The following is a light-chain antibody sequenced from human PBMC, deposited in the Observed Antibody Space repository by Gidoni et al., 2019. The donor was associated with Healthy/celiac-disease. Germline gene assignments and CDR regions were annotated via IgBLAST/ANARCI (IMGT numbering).Light chain of an antibody. V-gene: IGLV1-44*01. CDR2: SNN. CDR3: AAWDDSLNGWV. CDR1: SSNIGSNP. J-gene: IGLJ3*02. Sequence: QSVLTQPPSASGTPGHRVTIPCSGSSSNIGSNPVNWYQQHPGTAPKLLIYSNNQRPSGVPDRFSGSKSGTSASLAISGLQSEDEADYYCAAWDDSLNGWVFGGGTKLTVL.